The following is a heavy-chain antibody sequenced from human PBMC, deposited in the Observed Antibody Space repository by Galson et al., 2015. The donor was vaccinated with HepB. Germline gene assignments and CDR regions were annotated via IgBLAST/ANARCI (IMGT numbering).Heavy chain of an antibody. CDR1: GFTFSTYW. V-gene: IGHV3-74*01. J-gene: IGHJ4*02. CDR2: INSIGSST. CDR3: ARDLGYCSGGSCPYYFDY. Sequence: SLRLSCAASGFTFSTYWMHWVRQVPGKGLVWVSCINSIGSSTSYADSVKGRFTISRDNARNTLYLQMNSLNAEDTALYYCARDLGYCSGGSCPYYFDYWGQGTLVTVSS. D-gene: IGHD2-15*01.